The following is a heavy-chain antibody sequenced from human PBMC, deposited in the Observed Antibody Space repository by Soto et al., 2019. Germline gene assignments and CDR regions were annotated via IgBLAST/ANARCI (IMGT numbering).Heavy chain of an antibody. J-gene: IGHJ4*02. V-gene: IGHV3-9*01. CDR1: GFTVDDYA. D-gene: IGHD4-17*01. CDR2: ISANGDNV. CDR3: AKDMKWGGMTTIHYFES. Sequence: SLRLSCVASGFTVDDYAMHWVRQAPGKGLEWVSGISANGDNVDYADSVKGRFTVSRDNAKNSLFLQMNSLRPEDTALYYCAKDMKWGGMTTIHYFESWGQGT.